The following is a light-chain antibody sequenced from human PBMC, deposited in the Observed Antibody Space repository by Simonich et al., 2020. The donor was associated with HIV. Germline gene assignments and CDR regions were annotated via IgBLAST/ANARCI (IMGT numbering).Light chain of an antibody. J-gene: IGLJ3*02. V-gene: IGLV1-51*01. CDR3: GTWDSSLSAGV. CDR2: DNT. Sequence: QSVLTQPPSVSAAPGQKVTISCSGSSSNIRNNVASWYQQLPGTATKLLIYDNTKRPSGIRDRFSGSKSGTSATLGITGIQTGDEADYYCGTWDSSLSAGVFGGGTKLTVL. CDR1: SSNIRNNV.